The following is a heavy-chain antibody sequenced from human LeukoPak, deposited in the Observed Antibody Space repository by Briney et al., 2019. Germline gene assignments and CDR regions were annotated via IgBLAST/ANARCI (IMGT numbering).Heavy chain of an antibody. V-gene: IGHV3-23*01. CDR1: GFTFSSYA. J-gene: IGHJ4*02. D-gene: IGHD3/OR15-3a*01. Sequence: PGGSLRLSCAASGFTFSSYAMSWVRQAPGKGLEWVSAISGSGGSTYYADSVKGRFTLSRDNSKNTLFLQMNSLRAEDTAVYYCARAVSFGFNFFDYWGQGTLVTVSS. CDR3: ARAVSFGFNFFDY. CDR2: ISGSGGST.